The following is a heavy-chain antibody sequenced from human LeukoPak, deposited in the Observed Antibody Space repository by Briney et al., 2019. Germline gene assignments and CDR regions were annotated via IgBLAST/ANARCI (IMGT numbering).Heavy chain of an antibody. Sequence: PGGSLTLSCAASGFSFSDYWMVWVRQAPGKGLVWVSNIKTDGSVTNYADAVKGRSTISRDNAKNTLYLQMNSLRAEDTAVHYCGRDNNYKVDVWGKGTTVTVSS. V-gene: IGHV3-74*01. J-gene: IGHJ6*04. D-gene: IGHD4-11*01. CDR3: GRDNNYKVDV. CDR1: GFSFSDYW. CDR2: IKTDGSVT.